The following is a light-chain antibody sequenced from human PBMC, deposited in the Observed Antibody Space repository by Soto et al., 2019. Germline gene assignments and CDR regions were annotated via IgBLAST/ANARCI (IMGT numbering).Light chain of an antibody. V-gene: IGKV1-5*01. CDR3: QQHNSYLT. CDR1: QTISSW. CDR2: DAS. Sequence: IQMTHSPATLSVSVLYRATITFRASQTISSWLAWYQQESGQAPKLLIYDASSLESGVPSRFSGSGSGTEFTLTISSLQPDDFATYYCQQHNSYLTFGQGTRLEIK. J-gene: IGKJ5*01.